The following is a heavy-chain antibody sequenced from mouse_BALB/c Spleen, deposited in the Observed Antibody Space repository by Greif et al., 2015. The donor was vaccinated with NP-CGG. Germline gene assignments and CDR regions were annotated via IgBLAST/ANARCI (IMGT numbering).Heavy chain of an antibody. D-gene: IGHD2-1*01. CDR1: GYAFSSSW. CDR2: IYPGDGDT. Sequence: VKLVESGPELVKPGASVKISCKASGYAFSSSWMNWVKQRPGQGLEWIGRIYPGDGDTNYNGKFKGKATLTADKPSSTAYMQLSSLTSVDSAVYFCARSRGNYVDYAMDYWGRGTSVTVSS. V-gene: IGHV1-82*01. J-gene: IGHJ4*01. CDR3: ARSRGNYVDYAMDY.